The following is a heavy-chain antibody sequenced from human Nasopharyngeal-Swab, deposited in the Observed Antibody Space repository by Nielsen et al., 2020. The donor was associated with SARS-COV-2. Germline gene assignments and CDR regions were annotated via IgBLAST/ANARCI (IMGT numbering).Heavy chain of an antibody. V-gene: IGHV3-23*01. J-gene: IGHJ4*02. CDR3: AKSAGIVVPAAMLGTIDY. D-gene: IGHD2-2*01. CDR1: GFTFSSYA. CDR2: ISGSGGST. Sequence: GRSLRLSCAAFGFTFSSYAMSWVRQAPGEGLEWVSAISGSGGSTYYADSVKGRFTISRDNSKNTLYLQMNSLRAEDTAVYYCAKSAGIVVPAAMLGTIDYWGQGTLVTVSS.